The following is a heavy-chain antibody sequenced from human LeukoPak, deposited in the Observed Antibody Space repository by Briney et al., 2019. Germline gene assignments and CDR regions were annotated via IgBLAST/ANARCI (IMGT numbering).Heavy chain of an antibody. CDR1: GYTFTSYG. J-gene: IGHJ4*02. CDR3: ARDLLWSGELSFDY. D-gene: IGHD3-10*01. CDR2: ISAYNGNT. Sequence: ASVKVSCKAFGYTFTSYGISWVRQAPGQGLEWMGWISAYNGNTNYAQKLQGRVTMTTDTSTSTAYMELRSLRSDDTAVYYCARDLLWSGELSFDYWGQGTLVTVSS. V-gene: IGHV1-18*01.